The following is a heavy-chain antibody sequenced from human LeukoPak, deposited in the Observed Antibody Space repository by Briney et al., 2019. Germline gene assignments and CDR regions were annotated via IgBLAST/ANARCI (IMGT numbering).Heavy chain of an antibody. CDR2: IKSKTDGGTT. CDR1: GFTFSSYA. V-gene: IGHV3-15*01. J-gene: IGHJ4*02. D-gene: IGHD6-13*01. CDR3: TTVPSAANFDY. Sequence: GGSLRLSCTASGFTFSSYAMNWVRQAPGKGLEWVGRIKSKTDGGTTDYAAPVKGRFTISGDDSKNTLYLQMNSLKTEDTAVYYCTTVPSAANFDYWGQGTLVTVSS.